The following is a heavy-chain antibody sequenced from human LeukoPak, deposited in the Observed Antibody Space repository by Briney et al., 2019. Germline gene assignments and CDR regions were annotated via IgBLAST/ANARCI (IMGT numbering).Heavy chain of an antibody. D-gene: IGHD3-22*01. CDR3: ARDHLNYYDSSGFDY. J-gene: IGHJ4*02. Sequence: SVKVSCKASGGTFSSYAISWVRQAPGQGLEWMGGIIPIFGTANYAQKFQGRVTITADKSTSTAYMELSSLRSEDTAVYYCARDHLNYYDSSGFDYWGQGTLVTVSS. V-gene: IGHV1-69*06. CDR2: IIPIFGTA. CDR1: GGTFSSYA.